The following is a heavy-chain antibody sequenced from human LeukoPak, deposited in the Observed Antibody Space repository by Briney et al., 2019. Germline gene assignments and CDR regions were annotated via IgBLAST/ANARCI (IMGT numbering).Heavy chain of an antibody. Sequence: SETLSLTCSVSGGSISGYYWTWIRQPAGKGLEWIGRVYTSGSTHYNPSLKTRLTMSVDTSKNQFSLKLSSVTASDTAVYYCARLITGTTTAFDIWGQGTMVTVSS. CDR2: VYTSGST. CDR1: GGSISGYY. J-gene: IGHJ3*02. D-gene: IGHD1-7*01. V-gene: IGHV4-4*07. CDR3: ARLITGTTTAFDI.